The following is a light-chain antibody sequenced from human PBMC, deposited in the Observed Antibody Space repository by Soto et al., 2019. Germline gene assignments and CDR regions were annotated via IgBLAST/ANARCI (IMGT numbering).Light chain of an antibody. Sequence: EVVLTQSPGTLSLSPGEIATLSCRASQSVSNNYVAWYQQKRGQSPKLLIFGSTDTATGIPDRFSGSGSGTDFTLTSSRLEPEDFAVYYCQQYGSSPPYTFGQGTNLEIK. V-gene: IGKV3-20*01. J-gene: IGKJ2*01. CDR2: GST. CDR1: QSVSNNY. CDR3: QQYGSSPPYT.